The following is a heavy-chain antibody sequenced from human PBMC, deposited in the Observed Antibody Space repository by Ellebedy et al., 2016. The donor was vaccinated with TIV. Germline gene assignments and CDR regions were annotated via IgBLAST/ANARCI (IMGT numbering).Heavy chain of an antibody. CDR3: ARMDPFH. CDR1: GYTFTGYY. J-gene: IGHJ4*02. V-gene: IGHV1-2*02. Sequence: AASVKVSCKASGYTFTGYYMHWVRQAPGQGLEWMGWINPNSGGPKYAQKFQGRVTMTRDTSISTAYMELRGLRFDDTAIYYCARMDPFHWGQGTLVTVSS. CDR2: INPNSGGP. D-gene: IGHD3/OR15-3a*01.